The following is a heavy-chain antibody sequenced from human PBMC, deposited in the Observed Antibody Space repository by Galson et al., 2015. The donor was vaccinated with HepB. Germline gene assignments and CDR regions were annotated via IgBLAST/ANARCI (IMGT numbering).Heavy chain of an antibody. CDR1: GGSISSGSYY. CDR2: IYTSGST. CDR3: ARTTVAPPDYFDY. D-gene: IGHD4-23*01. V-gene: IGHV4-61*02. Sequence: TLSLTCTVSGGSISSGSYYWSWIRQPAGKGLEWIGRIYTSGSTNYNPSLKSRVTMSVDTSKNQFSLKLSSVTAADTAVYYCARTTVAPPDYFDYWGQGTLVTVSS. J-gene: IGHJ4*02.